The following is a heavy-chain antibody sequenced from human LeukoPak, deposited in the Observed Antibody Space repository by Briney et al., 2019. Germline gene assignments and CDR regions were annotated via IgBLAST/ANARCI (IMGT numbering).Heavy chain of an antibody. CDR3: ATESDVPLVLVDYYYGMDV. V-gene: IGHV1-24*01. CDR2: FDPQDGKA. Sequence: ASVKVSCKVSGYTLTELSMHWVRQAPGKGLEWMGGFDPQDGKAIYAQKFQGRVTMTEDTSTDTAYMELSSLRSEDTAVYYCATESDVPLVLVDYYYGMDVWGQGTTVTVSS. D-gene: IGHD2-8*01. CDR1: GYTLTELS. J-gene: IGHJ6*02.